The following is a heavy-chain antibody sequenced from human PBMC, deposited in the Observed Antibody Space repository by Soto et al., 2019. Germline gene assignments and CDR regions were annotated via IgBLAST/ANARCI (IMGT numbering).Heavy chain of an antibody. Sequence: ASXKVSCKASGYTLTSYAMHCVRQAPGQRLEWMGWINAGNGNTKYSQKFQGRVTITRDTSASTAYMELSRMRSEDTAVYYCARSIVVVTALDYWGQGTLVTVSS. CDR1: GYTLTSYA. D-gene: IGHD2-21*02. V-gene: IGHV1-3*01. J-gene: IGHJ4*02. CDR2: INAGNGNT. CDR3: ARSIVVVTALDY.